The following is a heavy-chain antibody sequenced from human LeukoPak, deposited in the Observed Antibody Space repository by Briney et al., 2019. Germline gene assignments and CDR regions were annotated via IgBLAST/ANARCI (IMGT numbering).Heavy chain of an antibody. J-gene: IGHJ4*02. Sequence: ASVKVSCKASGYTFAGYYMHWVRQAPGQGREWMGWINPNSGGTNYAQKFQGRVTMTRDTSISTAYMELSRLRSDDTAVYYCGVGIAVAGLIDYWGQGTWSPSPQ. D-gene: IGHD6-19*01. V-gene: IGHV1-2*02. CDR3: GVGIAVAGLIDY. CDR1: GYTFAGYY. CDR2: INPNSGGT.